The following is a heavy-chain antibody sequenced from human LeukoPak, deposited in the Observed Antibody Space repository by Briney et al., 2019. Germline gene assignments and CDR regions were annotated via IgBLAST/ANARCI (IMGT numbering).Heavy chain of an antibody. CDR2: IYHSGST. J-gene: IGHJ3*02. Sequence: ASETLSLTCAVSGYSISSGYYWGWIRQPPGKGLEWVGSIYHSGSTYYNPSLKSRVTISVDTSNNQFSLKLSSVTAADTAVYYCARWTGTTDAFDIWGQGTMVTVSS. V-gene: IGHV4-38-2*01. CDR3: ARWTGTTDAFDI. CDR1: GYSISSGYY. D-gene: IGHD1-7*01.